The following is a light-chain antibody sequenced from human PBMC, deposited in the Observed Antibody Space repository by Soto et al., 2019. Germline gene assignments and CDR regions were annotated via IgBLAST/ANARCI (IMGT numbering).Light chain of an antibody. Sequence: DIQMTQSPSSLSASVGDRVTITCRASQGIRNDVGWYQQRPGNAPKRLIYAASTLQSGVPSHFGGCGFGTEFTLTISGLQAEDSATYYCLQYHSFPRTFGRGTNVEVK. CDR3: LQYHSFPRT. CDR2: AAS. J-gene: IGKJ1*01. V-gene: IGKV1-17*01. CDR1: QGIRND.